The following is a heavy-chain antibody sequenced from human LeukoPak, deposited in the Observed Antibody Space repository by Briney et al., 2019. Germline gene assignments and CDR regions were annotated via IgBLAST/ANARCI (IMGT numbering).Heavy chain of an antibody. CDR2: INPNSGGT. Sequence: ASVKVSCKASGYTFTSYGISWVRQAPGQGLEWMGWINPNSGGTNYAQKFQGRVTMTRDTSISTAYMELSRLRSDDTAVYYCARDQDGPNYVWFDPWGQGTLVTVSS. CDR3: ARDQDGPNYVWFDP. V-gene: IGHV1-2*02. J-gene: IGHJ5*02. D-gene: IGHD1-7*01. CDR1: GYTFTSYG.